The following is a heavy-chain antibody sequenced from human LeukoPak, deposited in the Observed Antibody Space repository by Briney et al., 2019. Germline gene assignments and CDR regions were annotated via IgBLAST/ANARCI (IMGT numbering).Heavy chain of an antibody. CDR3: ARAVFYGGYKLFDS. D-gene: IGHD4/OR15-4a*01. CDR1: RFVFTNYY. V-gene: IGHV3-11*01. Sequence: GGSLRLSCVASRFVFTNYYMPWVRQTPGKGLDWIAFISADGPTKYYADSAEGRFTISRDNAKDSFYLQMNSLRPDDAAVYFCARAVFYGGYKLFDSWGQGTLVSVSS. J-gene: IGHJ5*01. CDR2: ISADGPTK.